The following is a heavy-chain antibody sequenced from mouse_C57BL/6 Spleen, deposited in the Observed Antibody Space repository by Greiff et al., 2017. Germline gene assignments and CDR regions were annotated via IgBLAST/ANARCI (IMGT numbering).Heavy chain of an antibody. J-gene: IGHJ3*01. CDR3: ARRGGRSPAWFAY. D-gene: IGHD1-1*01. V-gene: IGHV1-26*01. CDR2: INPNNGGT. CDR1: GYTFTDDY. Sequence: EVQLQQSGPELVKPGASVMISCKASGYTFTDDYMNWVKQSHGKRLERMGDINPNNGGTSNNHKFKGKPTLTVEKSSRTAYMELRGLTSEDSAVYYWARRGGRSPAWFAYWGQGTLVTVSA.